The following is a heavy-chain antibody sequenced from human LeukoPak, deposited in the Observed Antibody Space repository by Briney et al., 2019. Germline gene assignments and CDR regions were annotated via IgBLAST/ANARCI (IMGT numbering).Heavy chain of an antibody. CDR1: GFTFSNYD. V-gene: IGHV3-13*04. CDR2: IGTAGDT. J-gene: IGHJ4*02. Sequence: GGSLRLSCAASGFTFSNYDMHWVRQAAGKGLEWVSAIGTAGDTYYQGSVRGRFTMSIENAKNSLYLQMNSLTAGDTAVYYCARGADTHFDYWGQGILVTVSS. D-gene: IGHD2-15*01. CDR3: ARGADTHFDY.